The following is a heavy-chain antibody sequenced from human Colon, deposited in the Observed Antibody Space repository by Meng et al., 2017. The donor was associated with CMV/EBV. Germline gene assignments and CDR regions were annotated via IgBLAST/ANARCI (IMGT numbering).Heavy chain of an antibody. CDR2: INPNSGGT. CDR3: ARADSDSSGYYGPDF. Sequence: ASVKVSCKASGYTFTDHYIQWVRQAPGPGLEWMGWINPNSGGTTYEPNFHGRVTLTRDTSISTVYMEVTRLTSDDTAMYYCARADSDSSGYYGPDFWGQGTMVTVSS. CDR1: GYTFTDHY. D-gene: IGHD3-22*01. J-gene: IGHJ3*01. V-gene: IGHV1-2*02.